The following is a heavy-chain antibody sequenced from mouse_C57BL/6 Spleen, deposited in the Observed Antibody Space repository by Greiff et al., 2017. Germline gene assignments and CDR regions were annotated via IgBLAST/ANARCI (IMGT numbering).Heavy chain of an antibody. V-gene: IGHV7-3*01. J-gene: IGHJ4*01. CDR1: GFTFTDYY. CDR2: IRNKANGYTT. D-gene: IGHD2-10*02. CDR3: ARYDSIYAMDY. Sequence: EVMLVESGGGLVQPGGSLSLSCAASGFTFTDYYMSWVRQPPGKALEWLGFIRNKANGYTTEYSASVKGRFTISRDNSQSILYLQMNALRAEDSATYYCARYDSIYAMDYWGQGTSVTVSS.